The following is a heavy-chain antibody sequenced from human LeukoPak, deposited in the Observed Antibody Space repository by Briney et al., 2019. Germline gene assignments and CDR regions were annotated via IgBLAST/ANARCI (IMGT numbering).Heavy chain of an antibody. CDR3: ASIAAAGAWFDP. D-gene: IGHD6-13*01. J-gene: IGHJ5*02. V-gene: IGHV4-39*01. CDR1: SGSISSISYY. CDR2: IYYSGST. Sequence: PSETLSLTCTVSSGSISSISYYWGWIRQPPGKGLEWIGSIYYSGSTYYNPSLKSRVTISVDTSKNQFSLKLSSVTAADTDVYYWASIAAAGAWFDPWGQGTLVTVSS.